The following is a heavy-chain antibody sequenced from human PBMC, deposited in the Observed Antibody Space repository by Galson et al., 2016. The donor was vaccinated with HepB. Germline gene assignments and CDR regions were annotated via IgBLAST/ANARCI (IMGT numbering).Heavy chain of an antibody. CDR1: GGSFRNYY. CDR3: ARAKRPPRSSSFGYSWFAP. Sequence: SETLSLTCAVYGGSFRNYYWTWIRQSPVKGLEWIGDINESGGSNYNPSFDSPVTISLDTAKNQFSLNMYSVTAADTGVYYCARAKRPPRSSSFGYSWFAPWGRGTPVIVSS. J-gene: IGHJ5*02. D-gene: IGHD3-3*01. CDR2: INESGGS. V-gene: IGHV4-34*01.